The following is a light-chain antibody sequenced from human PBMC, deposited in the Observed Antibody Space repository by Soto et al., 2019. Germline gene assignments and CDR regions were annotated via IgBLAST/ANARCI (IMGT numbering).Light chain of an antibody. J-gene: IGKJ1*01. Sequence: ERVMTDAPPTVSVAPGGIATLSCRASQNVRSYLAWYQQKPGQAPSVLIYGASTRATGVPARFSGSGFGTDFTLTISSLQSEDSAVYYCQQYYNWPRTFGQGTKVDIK. CDR1: QNVRSY. V-gene: IGKV3-15*01. CDR2: GAS. CDR3: QQYYNWPRT.